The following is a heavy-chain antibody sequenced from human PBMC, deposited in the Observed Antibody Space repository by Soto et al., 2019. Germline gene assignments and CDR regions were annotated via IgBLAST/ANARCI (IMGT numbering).Heavy chain of an antibody. V-gene: IGHV4-59*01. CDR3: ARDRSTYGGGGTGEVKENWFDP. CDR2: AYYSGST. Sequence: SETLSLTCTVSGGSISHYYWSWIRQPPGKGLEWIGYAYYSGSTDYNPSLKSRVTMSVDTSKNQVSLKLNSLTTADTAVYYCARDRSTYGGGGTGEVKENWFDPWGPGTLVTVSS. CDR1: GGSISHYY. J-gene: IGHJ5*02. D-gene: IGHD2-8*01.